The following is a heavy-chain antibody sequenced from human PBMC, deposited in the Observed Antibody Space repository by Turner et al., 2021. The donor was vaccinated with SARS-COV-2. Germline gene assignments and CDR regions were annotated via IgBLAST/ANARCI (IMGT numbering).Heavy chain of an antibody. J-gene: IGHJ4*02. CDR2: TSYYGSNK. Sequence: QLQLVESGGGVVDPGRALRHSCPACVFTFSSYRMHWVSQAPGKGLEWVAVTSYYGSNKYYADSVKGRFTISRDNSKNTLYLQMNSLRAEDTAVYYCAKQQGLYSNPMYYFDYWGQGTLVTVSS. CDR1: VFTFSSYR. V-gene: IGHV3-30*18. D-gene: IGHD4-4*01. CDR3: AKQQGLYSNPMYYFDY.